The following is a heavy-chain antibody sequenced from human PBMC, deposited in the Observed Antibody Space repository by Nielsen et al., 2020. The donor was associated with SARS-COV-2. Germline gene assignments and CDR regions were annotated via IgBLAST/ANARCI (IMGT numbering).Heavy chain of an antibody. V-gene: IGHV3-11*03. CDR3: ARFSGSFQLDY. CDR1: GFTFSDYY. Sequence: GESLKISCAASGFTFSDYYMTWIRQAPGKGLEWVSYISGSSTYTNYADSVKGRFTISRDNAKKSLYLQMNSLRAEDTAVFYCARFSGSFQLDYWGQGTLVTVSS. J-gene: IGHJ4*02. CDR2: ISGSSTYT. D-gene: IGHD1-26*01.